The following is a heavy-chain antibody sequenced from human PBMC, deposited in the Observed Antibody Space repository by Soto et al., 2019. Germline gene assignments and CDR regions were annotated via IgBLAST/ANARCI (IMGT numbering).Heavy chain of an antibody. V-gene: IGHV3-13*04. Sequence: EVQLVESGGGLVQPGGSPRLSCAASGFTFSSYDMHWVRQATGKGLEWVSAIGTAGDTYYPGSVKGRFTISRENAKNSLYLQMNSLRAGDTAVYYCARAAAAGTNGLDYWGQGTLVTVSS. CDR1: GFTFSSYD. J-gene: IGHJ4*02. CDR2: IGTAGDT. CDR3: ARAAAAGTNGLDY. D-gene: IGHD6-13*01.